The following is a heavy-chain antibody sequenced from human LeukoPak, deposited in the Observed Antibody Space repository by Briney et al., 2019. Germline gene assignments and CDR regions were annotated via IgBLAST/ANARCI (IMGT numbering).Heavy chain of an antibody. D-gene: IGHD3-3*01. V-gene: IGHV1-2*06. CDR3: ARGGYDFVYYYYGMDV. J-gene: IGHJ6*02. Sequence: ASVKVSCKASGYTFTGYHMHWVRQAPGQGLEWMGRINPNSGDTNYAQKFQGRVTMTRDTSISTAYMELNRLRSDDTAVYYCARGGYDFVYYYYGMDVWGQGTTVTVSS. CDR2: INPNSGDT. CDR1: GYTFTGYH.